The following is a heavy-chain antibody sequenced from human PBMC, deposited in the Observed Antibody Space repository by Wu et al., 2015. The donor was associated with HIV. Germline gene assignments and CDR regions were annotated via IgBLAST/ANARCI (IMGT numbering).Heavy chain of an antibody. J-gene: IGHJ6*02. D-gene: IGHD5-18*01. CDR1: GYSFSSHG. V-gene: IGHV1-46*01. Sequence: QVQVVQSGVEVKKPGASVKVSCKASGYSFSSHGISWVRQAPGQGLEWMAVINPSDGSTSYSERFQGRVTLTRDTSTSTVYMELSSLKSEDTAVYYCASETPGYKPGSERPYYYYGMDVWGQGTTVTVSS. CDR2: INPSDGST. CDR3: ASETPGYKPGSERPYYYYGMDV.